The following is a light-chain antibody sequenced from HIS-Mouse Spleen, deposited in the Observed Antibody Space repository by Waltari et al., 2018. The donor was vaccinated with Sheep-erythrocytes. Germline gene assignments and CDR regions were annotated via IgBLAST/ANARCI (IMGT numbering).Light chain of an antibody. CDR1: KLGDKY. J-gene: IGLJ2*01. CDR3: QAWDSSTAWNVV. V-gene: IGLV3-1*01. CDR2: QDS. Sequence: SYELTQPPSVSVSPGQPASITCSGDKLGDKYACWYQQKPGQSPVLVIYQDSKRPSGIPERFSGSNSGNTATLTISGTQAMDEADYYCQAWDSSTAWNVVFGGGTKLIVL.